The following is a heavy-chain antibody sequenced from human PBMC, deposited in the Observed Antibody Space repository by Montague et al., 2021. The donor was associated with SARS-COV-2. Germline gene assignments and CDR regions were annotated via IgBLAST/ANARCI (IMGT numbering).Heavy chain of an antibody. V-gene: IGHV3-7*01. CDR1: GFTFGDYQ. Sequence: SLRLSCAASGFTFGDYQMTWVRQAPGKGLQWVANINQDETAKTYVDSVKGRFTISRDNAKNSLILQMNSLKDEDTAVYYCARSPRGSGTGWLDYWGQGALVTVSS. CDR2: INQDETAK. CDR3: ARSPRGSGTGWLDY. J-gene: IGHJ4*02. D-gene: IGHD3/OR15-3a*01.